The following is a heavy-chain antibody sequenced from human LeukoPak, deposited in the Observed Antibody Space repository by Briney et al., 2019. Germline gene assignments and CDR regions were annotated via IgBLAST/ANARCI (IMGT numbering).Heavy chain of an antibody. V-gene: IGHV3-23*01. Sequence: GGSLRLSCAASGFSFSDPGMNWVRQAPGKGLEWVSGITGSGGITYYADSVKGRFTISRDNAKNSLYLQMNSLRAEDTAVYYCAELGITMIGGVWGKGTTVTISS. CDR2: ITGSGGIT. CDR3: AELGITMIGGV. D-gene: IGHD3-10*02. CDR1: GFSFSDPG. J-gene: IGHJ6*04.